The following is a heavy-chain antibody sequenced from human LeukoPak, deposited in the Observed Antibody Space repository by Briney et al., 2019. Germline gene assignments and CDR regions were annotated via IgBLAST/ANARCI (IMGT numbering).Heavy chain of an antibody. CDR2: IYYSGST. J-gene: IGHJ3*02. V-gene: IGHV4-59*08. CDR1: GGSISSYY. CDR3: ARRSLTNPYDAFDI. Sequence: PSETLSLTCTVSGGSISSYYWSWIRQPPGKGLEWIGYIYYSGSTNYNPSLKSRVTISVDTSKNQFSLKLSSVTAADTAVYYCARRSLTNPYDAFDIWGQGTMVTVSS.